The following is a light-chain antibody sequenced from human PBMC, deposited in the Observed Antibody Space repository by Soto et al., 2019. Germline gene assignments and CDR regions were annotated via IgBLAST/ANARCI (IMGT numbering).Light chain of an antibody. V-gene: IGKV3-15*01. CDR1: QNVDGD. CDR3: QEYNGRSS. J-gene: IGKJ1*01. Sequence: EGVTTQSPATLSVCRGERATLSCRASQNVDGDLAWYQQKPGQAPRLLIYRTSTRANGTPVRFSGSGSGTEFTLTISSLQSEDFAVYYCQEYNGRSSFGQGTKVEIK. CDR2: RTS.